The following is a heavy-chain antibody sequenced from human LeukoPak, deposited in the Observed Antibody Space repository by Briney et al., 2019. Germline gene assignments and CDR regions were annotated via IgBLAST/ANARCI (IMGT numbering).Heavy chain of an antibody. J-gene: IGHJ4*02. Sequence: PGGSLRLSCVTSGFTFSDYSIHWVRQAPGRGLEWVAVTLYDGSMQYYADSVKGRFTISRDNAENSLYLQMNSLRAEDTAVYYCARLRNDYGDYVLDYWGQGTLVTVSS. CDR1: GFTFSDYS. V-gene: IGHV3-30*12. D-gene: IGHD4-17*01. CDR3: ARLRNDYGDYVLDY. CDR2: TLYDGSMQ.